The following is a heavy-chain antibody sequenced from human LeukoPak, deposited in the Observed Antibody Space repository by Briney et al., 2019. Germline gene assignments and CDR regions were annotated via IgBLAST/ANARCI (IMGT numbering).Heavy chain of an antibody. V-gene: IGHV4-59*08. J-gene: IGHJ4*02. CDR3: ARLAYGGNSDV. CDR2: IYYSGST. D-gene: IGHD4-23*01. CDR1: GGSISSYY. Sequence: SETLSLTCTVSGGSISSYYWSWIRQPPGKGLEWIGYIYYSGSTNYNPSLKSRVTISIDTSKNQFSLQLSSVTAADTAVYYCARLAYGGNSDVWGQGTLVTVSS.